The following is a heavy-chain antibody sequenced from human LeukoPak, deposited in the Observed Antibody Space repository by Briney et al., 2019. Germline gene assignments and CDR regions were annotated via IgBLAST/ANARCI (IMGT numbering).Heavy chain of an antibody. V-gene: IGHV3-33*01. CDR1: GFTFSNYG. Sequence: PGGSLRLSCAVSGFTFSNYGMHWVRQAPGKGLEWVAVIWYDGSNRYYADSVKGRFTISRDNSKNTLYLQMNSLRAEDTAVYYCARDADTMVRGVTWLYYWGQGTLVTVSS. CDR2: IWYDGSNR. D-gene: IGHD3-10*01. J-gene: IGHJ4*02. CDR3: ARDADTMVRGVTWLYY.